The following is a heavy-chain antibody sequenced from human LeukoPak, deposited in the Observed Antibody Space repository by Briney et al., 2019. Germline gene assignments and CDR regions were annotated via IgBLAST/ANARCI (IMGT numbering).Heavy chain of an antibody. J-gene: IGHJ4*02. CDR1: GGSVSSGTYY. Sequence: SETLSLTCTVSGGSVSSGTYYWTWIRQPAGKGLEWIGRIYTSGSTNFDPSLKSRVSISLDTSQNQFSLKLSSVTAADTAVYYCAREGAARNFDYWGQGILVIVSS. D-gene: IGHD6-6*01. CDR2: IYTSGST. V-gene: IGHV4-61*02. CDR3: AREGAARNFDY.